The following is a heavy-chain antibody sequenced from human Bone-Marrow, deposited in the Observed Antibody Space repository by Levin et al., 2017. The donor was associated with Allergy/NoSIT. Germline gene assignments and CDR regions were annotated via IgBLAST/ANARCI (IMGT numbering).Heavy chain of an antibody. CDR3: AKEPAPYSLGDY. J-gene: IGHJ4*02. CDR1: GFTFSSYG. D-gene: IGHD2-15*01. Sequence: GESLKISCAVSGFTFSSYGMHWVRQAPGKGLEWVAVIWADGKNKFYADSVKGRFTISKDSSRNTLYLQMNGLRAEDTAVYFCAKEPAPYSLGDYWGQGTLVTVS. CDR2: IWADGKNK. V-gene: IGHV3-33*06.